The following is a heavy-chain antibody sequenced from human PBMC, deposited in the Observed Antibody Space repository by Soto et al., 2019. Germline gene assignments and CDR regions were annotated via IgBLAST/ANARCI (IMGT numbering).Heavy chain of an antibody. CDR1: GGSISSGDYY. V-gene: IGHV4-30-4*01. J-gene: IGHJ4*02. Sequence: QVQLQESGPGLVKPSQTLSLTCTVSGGSISSGDYYWSWIRQPPGKGLEWIGYIYYSGSTYYNPSLKGRGTISVDTSKNQLSLKLSSVTAADTAVYYCARGGWFGESYFDYWGQGTLVTVSS. CDR3: ARGGWFGESYFDY. CDR2: IYYSGST. D-gene: IGHD3-10*01.